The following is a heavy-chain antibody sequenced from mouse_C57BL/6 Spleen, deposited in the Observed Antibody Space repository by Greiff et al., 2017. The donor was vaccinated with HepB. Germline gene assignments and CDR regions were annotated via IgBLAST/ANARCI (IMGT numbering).Heavy chain of an antibody. Sequence: VQLQQSGPELVKPGASVKISCKASGYSFTGYYMNWVKQSPEKSLEWIGEINPSTGGTTYNQKFKAKATLTVDKSSSTAYMQLKSLTSEDSAVYYCARTGGSSLLDYWGQGTTLTVSS. CDR3: ARTGGSSLLDY. CDR1: GYSFTGYY. J-gene: IGHJ2*01. D-gene: IGHD1-1*01. CDR2: INPSTGGT. V-gene: IGHV1-42*01.